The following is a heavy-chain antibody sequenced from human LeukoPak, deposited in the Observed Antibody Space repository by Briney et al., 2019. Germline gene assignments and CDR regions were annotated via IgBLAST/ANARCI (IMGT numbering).Heavy chain of an antibody. Sequence: NPSETLSLTCTVSGGSISSYYWSWIRQPPGKGLEWIGYIYYSGSTNYNPSLKSRVTISVDTSKNQFSLKLSSVTAADTAVYYCASLYCSSTSCYGGWFDPWGQGTLVTVSS. CDR2: IYYSGST. J-gene: IGHJ5*02. CDR3: ASLYCSSTSCYGGWFDP. D-gene: IGHD2-2*01. V-gene: IGHV4-59*01. CDR1: GGSISSYY.